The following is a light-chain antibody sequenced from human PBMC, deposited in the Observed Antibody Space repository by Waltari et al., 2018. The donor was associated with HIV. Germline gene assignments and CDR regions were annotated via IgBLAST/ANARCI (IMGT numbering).Light chain of an antibody. V-gene: IGKV1-39*01. CDR1: QHIKTF. J-gene: IGKJ5*01. Sequence: IQLTQSPSSLSASLGDKVTIACRASQHIKTFLNWYQVRPGKAPRVLIYGVSSLSTGVPSRFTGDGSGTDFTLTINNLQPEDFASYVCQQTYSVSITFGPGTRLEI. CDR2: GVS. CDR3: QQTYSVSIT.